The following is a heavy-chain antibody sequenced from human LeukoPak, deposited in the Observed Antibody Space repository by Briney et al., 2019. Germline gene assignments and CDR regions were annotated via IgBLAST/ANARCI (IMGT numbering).Heavy chain of an antibody. Sequence: GGSLRLSSAAPGFTFSDYYSTWIRQAPGKGLECVSYISSSGSTIYYADSVKGRFTISRDNAKNSLYLQMNSLRAEDTAVYYCARPSHPAIVVVPAAISYYGMDVWGQGTTVTVSS. J-gene: IGHJ6*02. CDR3: ARPSHPAIVVVPAAISYYGMDV. D-gene: IGHD2-2*02. CDR1: GFTFSDYY. CDR2: ISSSGSTI. V-gene: IGHV3-11*01.